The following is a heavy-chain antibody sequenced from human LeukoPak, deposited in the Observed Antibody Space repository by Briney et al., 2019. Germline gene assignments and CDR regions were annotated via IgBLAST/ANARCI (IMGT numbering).Heavy chain of an antibody. Sequence: SETLSLTCAVYGGSFSGYYWSWIRQPPGKGLEWIGEINHSGSTNYNPSLKSRVTISVDTSKNQFSLKLSSVTAADTAVYYCARGYMVRGEGMDVWGKGTTVTVSS. CDR1: GGSFSGYY. CDR3: ARGYMVRGEGMDV. CDR2: INHSGST. D-gene: IGHD3-10*01. V-gene: IGHV4-34*01. J-gene: IGHJ6*04.